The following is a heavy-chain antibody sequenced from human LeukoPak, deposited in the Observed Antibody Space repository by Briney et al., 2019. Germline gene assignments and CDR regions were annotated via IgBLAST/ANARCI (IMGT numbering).Heavy chain of an antibody. CDR3: ARERRYCSGVNCYSGLDY. CDR2: IYSSGNT. Sequence: GGSLRLSCAASGLTVSSNYLNWVRQAPGKGLEWVSIIYSSGNTYYADSVKGRFIISRDNSKNTLYLKMTSLSLEDTAVYYCARERRYCSGVNCYSGLDYWGQGTRVTVSS. D-gene: IGHD2-15*01. CDR1: GLTVSSNY. V-gene: IGHV3-53*01. J-gene: IGHJ4*02.